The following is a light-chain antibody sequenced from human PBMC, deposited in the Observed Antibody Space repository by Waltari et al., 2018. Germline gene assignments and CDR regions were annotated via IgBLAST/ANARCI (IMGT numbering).Light chain of an antibody. J-gene: IGKJ4*01. V-gene: IGKV3-20*01. Sequence: EIVLTQSPGTLSLSPGDSPTLSCRASQSIANKYVTWYRQRPGQPPSLLIFGASTRASGVPDRFSGSGFGTEFTLTISRLEPEDFAVYYCQQYGTSVTFGGGTKLEIK. CDR2: GAS. CDR3: QQYGTSVT. CDR1: QSIANKY.